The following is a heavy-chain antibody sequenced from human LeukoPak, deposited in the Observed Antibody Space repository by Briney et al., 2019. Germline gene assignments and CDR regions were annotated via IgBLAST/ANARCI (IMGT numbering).Heavy chain of an antibody. CDR3: TRMTTGHDY. CDR2: INHSGYT. Sequence: SETLSLTCSVSGDSISSSPEYWGWIRQPPGKGLEYIGSINHSGYTNDSPSLKSRVTLSIDTSRKQFSLNLKSVTVADAGIYYCTRMTTGHDYWGQGTLVTVSS. CDR1: GDSISSSPEY. D-gene: IGHD4-17*01. J-gene: IGHJ4*02. V-gene: IGHV4-39*07.